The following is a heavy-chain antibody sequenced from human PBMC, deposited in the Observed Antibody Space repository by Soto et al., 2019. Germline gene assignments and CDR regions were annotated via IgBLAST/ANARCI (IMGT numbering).Heavy chain of an antibody. CDR1: GGSISSSSYY. CDR2: IYYSGST. D-gene: IGHD3-10*01. Sequence: QLQLQESGPGLVKPSETLSLTCTVSGGSISSSSYYWGWIRQPPGKGLEWIGSIYYSGSTYYNPSLNGRGTISVDTSKNQCSLKLSSVTAADTAVYYCARHAGSGSHRRLPDYWGQGTLVTVSS. CDR3: ARHAGSGSHRRLPDY. V-gene: IGHV4-39*01. J-gene: IGHJ4*02.